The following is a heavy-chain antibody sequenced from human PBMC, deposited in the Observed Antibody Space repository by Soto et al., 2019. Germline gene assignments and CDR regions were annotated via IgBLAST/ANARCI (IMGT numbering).Heavy chain of an antibody. Sequence: GASVKVSCKASGFTFTSSAVQWVRQARGQSLEWIGWIVVGSGNTNYAQKFQERVTITRDMSTSTAYMELSSLRSEDTAVYYCAADLPGDHVFRYYYYGMDVWGQGTTVTVSS. CDR1: GFTFTSSA. CDR3: AADLPGDHVFRYYYYGMDV. J-gene: IGHJ6*02. V-gene: IGHV1-58*01. D-gene: IGHD4-17*01. CDR2: IVVGSGNT.